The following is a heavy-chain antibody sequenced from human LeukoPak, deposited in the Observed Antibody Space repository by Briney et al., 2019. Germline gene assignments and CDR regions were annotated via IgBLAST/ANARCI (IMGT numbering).Heavy chain of an antibody. Sequence: SETLSLTCTVSGGSISSGDYYWSWIRQPPGKGLEWIGYIYYSGSTYYNPSLKSRVTISVDTSKNQFSPKLSSVTAADTAVYYCARVYSSSFIFDYWGQGTLVTVSS. V-gene: IGHV4-30-4*01. CDR2: IYYSGST. CDR3: ARVYSSSFIFDY. J-gene: IGHJ4*02. CDR1: GGSISSGDYY. D-gene: IGHD6-13*01.